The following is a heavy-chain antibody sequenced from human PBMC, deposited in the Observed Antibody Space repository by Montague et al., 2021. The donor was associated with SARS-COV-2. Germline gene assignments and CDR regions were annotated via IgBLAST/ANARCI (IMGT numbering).Heavy chain of an antibody. CDR1: GDSISRSHYF. D-gene: IGHD1/OR15-1a*01. V-gene: IGHV4-39*02. CDR3: ARWGLNNAFDI. CDR2: IYFTGKT. Sequence: SETLSLTCSVSGDSISRSHYFWAWIRQPPGMGLEWIGSIYFTGKTYYXPSLKSRVTISIDTSKNHFSLRLSSATAADSAVFYCARWGLNNAFDIWGLGTMITISS. J-gene: IGHJ3*02.